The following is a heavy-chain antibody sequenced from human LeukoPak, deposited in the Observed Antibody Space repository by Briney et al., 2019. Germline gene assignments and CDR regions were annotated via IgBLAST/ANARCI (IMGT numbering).Heavy chain of an antibody. D-gene: IGHD3-22*01. Sequence: SETLSLTCAVYGGSFSGYYWSWIRQPAGKGLEWIGRIYSSGSTNYNPSLKSRVTMSVDTSNNQFSLKLSSVTAADTAVYYCERGYYDSSGYWNWFDPWGQGTLVTVSS. CDR3: ERGYYDSSGYWNWFDP. J-gene: IGHJ5*02. V-gene: IGHV4-59*10. CDR1: GGSFSGYY. CDR2: IYSSGST.